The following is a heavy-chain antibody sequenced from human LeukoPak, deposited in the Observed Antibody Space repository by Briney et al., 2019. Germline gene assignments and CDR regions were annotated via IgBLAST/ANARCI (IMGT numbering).Heavy chain of an antibody. Sequence: SAALSLTCTVSGASISSYYWRWSRPPPRKGLGWVGYIYATGSTNYNHSLKSRVTISVDPSNNQFSLNLRSVTAADTAVYYCARHGSVRSPLGPWGQGTLVTVSS. CDR1: GASISSYY. D-gene: IGHD3-10*01. CDR2: IYATGST. V-gene: IGHV4-4*09. CDR3: ARHGSVRSPLGP. J-gene: IGHJ5*02.